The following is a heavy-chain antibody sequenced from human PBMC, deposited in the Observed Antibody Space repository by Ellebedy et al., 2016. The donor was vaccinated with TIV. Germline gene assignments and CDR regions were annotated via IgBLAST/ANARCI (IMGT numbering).Heavy chain of an antibody. CDR3: ARADYDILTGSFGNYYYDGMDV. J-gene: IGHJ6*02. CDR1: GYTFTSYG. V-gene: IGHV1-18*04. D-gene: IGHD3-9*01. CDR2: ISAYNGNT. Sequence: AASVKVSCKASGYTFTSYGISWVRQAPGQGLEWMGWISAYNGNTNYAQKLQGRVTMTTDTSTSTAYMELRSLRSDDTAVYYCARADYDILTGSFGNYYYDGMDVWGQGTTVTVSS.